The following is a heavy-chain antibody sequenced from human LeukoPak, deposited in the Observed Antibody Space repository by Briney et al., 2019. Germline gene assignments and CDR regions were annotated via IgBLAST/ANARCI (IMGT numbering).Heavy chain of an antibody. CDR1: GFTFSSYS. D-gene: IGHD1-26*01. Sequence: GGSLRLSCAASGFTFSSYSMNWVRQAPGKGLEWVSSISSSSSYIYYADSVKGRFTISRDNAKNSLYLQMNSLRAEDTAVYYCARDHNGGSYGLFDYWGQGTLVTVSS. V-gene: IGHV3-21*01. CDR3: ARDHNGGSYGLFDY. J-gene: IGHJ4*02. CDR2: ISSSSSYI.